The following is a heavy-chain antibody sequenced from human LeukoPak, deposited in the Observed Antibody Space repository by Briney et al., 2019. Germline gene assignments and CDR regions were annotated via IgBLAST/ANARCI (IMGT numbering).Heavy chain of an antibody. J-gene: IGHJ6*02. D-gene: IGHD1-14*01. V-gene: IGHV3-30*03. CDR3: ARRKSQDYFYYYAMDV. Sequence: GGSLRLSCAASGFIFSNYWMSWVRQAPGKGLEWVAVISYDGSNYYYADSVKSRFTISRDNSKNTLYLEVNSLRAEDTALYYCARRKSQDYFYYYAMDVWGQGTTVTVSS. CDR2: ISYDGSNY. CDR1: GFIFSNYW.